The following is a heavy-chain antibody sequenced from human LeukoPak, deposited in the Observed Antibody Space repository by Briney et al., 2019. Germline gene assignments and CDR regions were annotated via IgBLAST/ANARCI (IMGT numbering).Heavy chain of an antibody. J-gene: IGHJ6*02. CDR2: VYYSGST. CDR1: GGSIRGYY. CDR3: ARSFDSRGYYYYGMDV. V-gene: IGHV4-59*01. D-gene: IGHD3-22*01. Sequence: SETLSLTRTVSGGSIRGYYGGWIRQPPSKGLEWIGYVYYSGSTGYNPSLKSRVTISVDTSKNQFSLNLSSVTAADTAVYYCARSFDSRGYYYYGMDVWGQGTTVTVSS.